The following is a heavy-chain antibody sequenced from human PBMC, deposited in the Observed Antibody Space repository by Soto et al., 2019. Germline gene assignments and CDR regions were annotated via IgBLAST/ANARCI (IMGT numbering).Heavy chain of an antibody. Sequence: GGSLRLSCAASGFTFSSYAMSWVRQAPRKGLEWVSAISGSGGSTYYADSVKGRFTISRDNSKNTLYLQMNSLRAEDTAVYYCAKDTDPIITIFGVVADYWGQGTLVTVSS. D-gene: IGHD3-3*01. CDR1: GFTFSSYA. CDR2: ISGSGGST. J-gene: IGHJ4*02. CDR3: AKDTDPIITIFGVVADY. V-gene: IGHV3-23*01.